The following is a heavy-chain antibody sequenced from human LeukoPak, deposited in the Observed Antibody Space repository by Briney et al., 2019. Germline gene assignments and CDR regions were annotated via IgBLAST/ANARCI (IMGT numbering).Heavy chain of an antibody. D-gene: IGHD3-3*01. CDR3: ARGVRFLEWNYYMDV. J-gene: IGHJ6*03. CDR1: GGSISSSSYY. CDR2: IYYSGST. V-gene: IGHV4-39*07. Sequence: SETLSLTCTVSGGSISSSSYYWGWIRQPPGKGLEWIGSIYYSGSTYYNPSLKSRVTISVDTSKNQFSLKLSSVTAADTAVYYCARGVRFLEWNYYMDVWGKGTTVTVSS.